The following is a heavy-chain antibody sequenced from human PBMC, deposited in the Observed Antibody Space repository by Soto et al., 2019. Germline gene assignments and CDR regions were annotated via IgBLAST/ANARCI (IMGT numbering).Heavy chain of an antibody. Sequence: QVQLVESGGGVVQPGRSLRLSCAASGFTFSSYGMHWVRQAPGKGLEWVAVIWYDGSNKYYADSVKGRFTISRDNSKNTLDLQMNSLRAEDTAVYYCARDEAIYGVKDVWGQGTTVTVSS. CDR1: GFTFSSYG. J-gene: IGHJ6*02. D-gene: IGHD3-3*01. V-gene: IGHV3-33*01. CDR3: ARDEAIYGVKDV. CDR2: IWYDGSNK.